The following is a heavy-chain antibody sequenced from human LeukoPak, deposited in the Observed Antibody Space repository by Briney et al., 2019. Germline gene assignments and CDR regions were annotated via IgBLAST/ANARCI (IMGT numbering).Heavy chain of an antibody. D-gene: IGHD5-24*01. CDR1: GGSIDSYY. Sequence: PSETLSLTCAVSGGSIDSYYWSWIRQPAGKELEWIGRIYNSGSTNYNPSLKSRVTMSLDTSRKQFSLKLRSVTAADTAVSYCARVRKGGFLVDYWGQGTLVTVSS. CDR2: IYNSGST. J-gene: IGHJ4*02. CDR3: ARVRKGGFLVDY. V-gene: IGHV4-4*07.